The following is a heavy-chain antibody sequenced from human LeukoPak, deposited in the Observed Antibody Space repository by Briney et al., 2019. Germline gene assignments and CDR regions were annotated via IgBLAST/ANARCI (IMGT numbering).Heavy chain of an antibody. CDR2: MNPNSGNT. V-gene: IGHV1-8*01. Sequence: ASVKVSCKVSGYTFTSYDINWVRQATGQGLEWMGWMNPNSGNTGYAQKFQGRVTMTRDTSISTAYMELSSLRSEDTAVYYCATLVVVAPLLFDPWGQGTLVTVSS. D-gene: IGHD2-15*01. CDR1: GYTFTSYD. J-gene: IGHJ5*02. CDR3: ATLVVVAPLLFDP.